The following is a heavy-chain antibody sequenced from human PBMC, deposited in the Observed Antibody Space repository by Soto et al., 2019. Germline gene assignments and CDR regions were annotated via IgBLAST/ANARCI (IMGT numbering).Heavy chain of an antibody. CDR3: ARGSPYCSGGSCYIDP. J-gene: IGHJ5*02. CDR1: GGSISSGGYS. D-gene: IGHD2-15*01. V-gene: IGHV4-30-2*01. Sequence: QLQLQESGSGLVKPSQTLSLTCAVSGGSISSGGYSWSWIRQPPGKGLEWIGYIYHSGSTYYNPSLKSRVTISVDRSKNQFSLKLSSLTAADTAVYYCARGSPYCSGGSCYIDPWGQGTLVTVSS. CDR2: IYHSGST.